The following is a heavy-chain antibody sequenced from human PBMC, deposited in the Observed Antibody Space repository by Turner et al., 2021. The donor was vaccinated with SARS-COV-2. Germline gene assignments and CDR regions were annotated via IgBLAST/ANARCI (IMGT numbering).Heavy chain of an antibody. J-gene: IGHJ4*02. D-gene: IGHD1-26*01. CDR2: ISYDGSNK. CDR3: ARDLSGSYTYFDY. Sequence: QVQLVESGGGVVPPGRSLRLSCAASGFTFSSYAMHWVRQAPGKGLEWVAVISYDGSNKYYADSVKGRFTISRDNSKNTLYLQMNSLRAEDTAVYYCARDLSGSYTYFDYWGQGTLVTVSS. V-gene: IGHV3-30-3*01. CDR1: GFTFSSYA.